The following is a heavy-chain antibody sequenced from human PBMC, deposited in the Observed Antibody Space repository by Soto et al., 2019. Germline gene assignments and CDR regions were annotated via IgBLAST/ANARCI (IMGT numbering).Heavy chain of an antibody. J-gene: IGHJ4*02. Sequence: EVQLVQSGGDLVQPGGSLRLSCVASGFTFHTYWMTWVRQAPGMGLERVAGIKEDASEEVYVDAVKGRFSISRDNAKNALYLQLNSLRAEDQVVYYCATALSSPFSSFDSWGQGSLVTFSS. CDR3: ATALSSPFSSFDS. CDR1: GFTFHTYW. D-gene: IGHD2-2*01. V-gene: IGHV3-7*01. CDR2: IKEDASEE.